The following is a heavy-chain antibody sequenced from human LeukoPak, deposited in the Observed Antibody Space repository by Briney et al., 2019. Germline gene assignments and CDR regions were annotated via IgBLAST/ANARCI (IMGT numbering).Heavy chain of an antibody. J-gene: IGHJ4*02. CDR2: ISGSGGST. V-gene: IGHV3-23*01. CDR1: GFTFSRYS. CDR3: AKDGGVY. Sequence: GGSLRLSCAASGFTFSRYSMNWVRQAPGKGLEWVSAISGSGGSTYYADSVKGRFTISRDNSKNTLYLQMNSLRTEDTALYYCAKDGGVYWGQGTLVTVSS. D-gene: IGHD2-15*01.